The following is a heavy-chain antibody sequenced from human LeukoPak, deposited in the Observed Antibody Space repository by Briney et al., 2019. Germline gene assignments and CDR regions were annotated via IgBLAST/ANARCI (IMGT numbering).Heavy chain of an antibody. Sequence: SETLSLTCTVSGGSISSSSYYWGWIRQPPGKGLEWIGSIYYSGSTYYNPSLKSRVTISVDTSNNQFSLKLSSVTAADTAVYYCASVLLRLLDYWGQGTLVTVSS. J-gene: IGHJ4*02. CDR1: GGSISSSSYY. D-gene: IGHD4-17*01. V-gene: IGHV4-39*01. CDR2: IYYSGST. CDR3: ASVLLRLLDY.